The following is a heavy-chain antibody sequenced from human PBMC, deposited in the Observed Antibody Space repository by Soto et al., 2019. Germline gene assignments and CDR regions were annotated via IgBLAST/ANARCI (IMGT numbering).Heavy chain of an antibody. CDR1: GGSISSGDYY. J-gene: IGHJ4*02. CDR3: ARDRGAAAGDY. Sequence: TSETLSLTCTVSGGSISSGDYYWSWIRQPPGKGLEWIGYIYYSGSTNYNPSLKSRVTISVDTSKNQFSLKLSSVTAADTAVYYCARDRGAAAGDYWGQGTLVTVSS. CDR2: IYYSGST. D-gene: IGHD6-13*01. V-gene: IGHV4-61*08.